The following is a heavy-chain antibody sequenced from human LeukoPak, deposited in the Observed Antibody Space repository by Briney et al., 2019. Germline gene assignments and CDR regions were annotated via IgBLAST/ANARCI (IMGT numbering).Heavy chain of an antibody. CDR3: ARGTDIVGATTTFDY. J-gene: IGHJ4*02. Sequence: GESLKISCKGSGYSFTSYWIGWVRQMPGKGLEWMGIIYPGDSDTRYSPSFQGQVTISADKSISTAYLQWSSLKASDTAMYYCARGTDIVGATTTFDYWGQGTLVTVSS. V-gene: IGHV5-51*01. CDR2: IYPGDSDT. CDR1: GYSFTSYW. D-gene: IGHD1-26*01.